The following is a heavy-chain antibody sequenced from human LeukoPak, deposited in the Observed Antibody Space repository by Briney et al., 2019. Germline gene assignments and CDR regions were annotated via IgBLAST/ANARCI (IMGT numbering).Heavy chain of an antibody. J-gene: IGHJ3*02. D-gene: IGHD1-26*01. V-gene: IGHV3-7*04. CDR1: GFTFSNYW. CDR3: ARWEPQGDAFDI. CDR2: IKQAGSEK. Sequence: PGGSLRLSCVASGFTFSNYWMSWVRQAPGKGLEWVANIKQAGSEKYYVDSVKGRFTISRDNAKNSVYLQMNSLRAEDTAVYYCARWEPQGDAFDIWGQGTMVTVSS.